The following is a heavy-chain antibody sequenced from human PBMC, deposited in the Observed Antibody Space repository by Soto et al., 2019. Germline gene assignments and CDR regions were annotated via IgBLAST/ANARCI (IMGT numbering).Heavy chain of an antibody. CDR1: GGSFSGYY. CDR2: INHSGST. V-gene: IGHV4-34*01. Sequence: QVQLQQWGAGLLKPSETLSLTCAVYGGSFSGYYWSWIRQPPGKGLEWSGEINHSGSTNYNPSLKSRVTISVDTSKNQFSLKLSSVTAADTAVYYCARVVGSSGDYFDYWGQGTLVTVSS. CDR3: ARVVGSSGDYFDY. D-gene: IGHD3-10*01. J-gene: IGHJ4*02.